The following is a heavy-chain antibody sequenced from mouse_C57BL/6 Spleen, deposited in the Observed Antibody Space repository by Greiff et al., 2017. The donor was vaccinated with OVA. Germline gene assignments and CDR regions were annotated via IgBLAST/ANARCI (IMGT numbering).Heavy chain of an antibody. D-gene: IGHD2-3*01. CDR2: INYDGSST. V-gene: IGHV5-16*01. J-gene: IGHJ2*01. CDR1: GFTFSDYY. CDR3: ARAPDGYYPDY. Sequence: EVMLVESEGGLVQPGSSMKLSCTASGFTFSDYYMAWVRQVPEKGLEWVANINYDGSSTYYLDSLKSRFIISRDNAKNILYLQMSSLKSEDTATYYCARAPDGYYPDYWSQGTTLTVSS.